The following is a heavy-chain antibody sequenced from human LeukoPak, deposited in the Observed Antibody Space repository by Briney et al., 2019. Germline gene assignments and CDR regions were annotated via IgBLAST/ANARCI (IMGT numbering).Heavy chain of an antibody. V-gene: IGHV4-61*01. J-gene: IGHJ3*02. CDR2: IYYSGST. D-gene: IGHD1-26*01. CDR1: GGSISSSNYY. Sequence: SETLSLTCTVSGGSISSSNYYWSWIRQPPGKGLEWIGYIYYSGSTNYNPSLKSRVTISVDTSKNQFSLKLSSVTAADTAVYYCARDPSVGATNRRWAFDIWGQGTMVTVSS. CDR3: ARDPSVGATNRRWAFDI.